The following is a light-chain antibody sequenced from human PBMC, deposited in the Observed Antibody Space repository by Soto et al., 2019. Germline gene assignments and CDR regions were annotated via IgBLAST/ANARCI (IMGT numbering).Light chain of an antibody. Sequence: QSVLTQPPSVSGAPGQRVTISCTGSSSNIGAGYDVHWYQQLPGTAPKLLIYGNSNRPSGVPDRFSGSKSGTSASLAITGLKAEHEADYYCQSYDSSLSALFGGGTKLTVL. CDR3: QSYDSSLSAL. V-gene: IGLV1-40*01. CDR1: SSNIGAGYD. J-gene: IGLJ3*02. CDR2: GNS.